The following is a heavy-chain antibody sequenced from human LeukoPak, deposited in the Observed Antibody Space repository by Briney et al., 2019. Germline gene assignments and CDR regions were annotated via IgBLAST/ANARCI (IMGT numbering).Heavy chain of an antibody. Sequence: SVKVSCKASGGTFSSYAISWVRQAPGQGLEWMGGIIPNFGTANYAQKFQGRVTITADKSTSTAYMELSRLRSDDTAVYYCARDMDSGPDFFDYWGLGTLVTVSS. CDR1: GGTFSSYA. CDR3: ARDMDSGPDFFDY. V-gene: IGHV1-69*06. CDR2: IIPNFGTA. J-gene: IGHJ4*02. D-gene: IGHD1-26*01.